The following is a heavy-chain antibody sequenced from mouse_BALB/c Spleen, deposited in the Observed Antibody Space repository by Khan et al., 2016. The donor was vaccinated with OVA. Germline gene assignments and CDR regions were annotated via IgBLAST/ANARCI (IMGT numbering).Heavy chain of an antibody. CDR3: ARDRIDY. J-gene: IGHJ2*01. CDR2: INPTSDYT. Sequence: QMQLEESGAELAKPGASVKMSCKASGYTFTTYWMHWVKQRPGQGLEWIGYINPTSDYTDYNEKSKDKATLSADKSSSTAYMQLSSLTSEDSAVYYCARDRIDYWGQGTTLTVSS. CDR1: GYTFTTYW. V-gene: IGHV1-7*01.